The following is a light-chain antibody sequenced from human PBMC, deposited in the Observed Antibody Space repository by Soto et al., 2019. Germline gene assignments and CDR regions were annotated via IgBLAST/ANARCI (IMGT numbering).Light chain of an antibody. J-gene: IGLJ3*02. CDR2: GNS. CDR1: SSNIGAGYD. V-gene: IGLV1-40*01. Sequence: QSVLTQPPSVSGAPGQRVTISCTGSSSNIGAGYDVHWYQQLPGTAPKLPIYGNSNRPSGVPDRFSGSKSGTSASLAITGLQAEYEADYYCQSYDSSLSGWVFGGGTKLTVL. CDR3: QSYDSSLSGWV.